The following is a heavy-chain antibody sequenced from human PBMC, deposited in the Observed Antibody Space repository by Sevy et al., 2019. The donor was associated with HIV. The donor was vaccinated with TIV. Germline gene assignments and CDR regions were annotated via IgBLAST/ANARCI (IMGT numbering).Heavy chain of an antibody. Sequence: ASVKVSCKVSGYTLTELSMHWVRQAPGKGLEWMGGFDPEDGETIYAQKFRGRVTMTEDTSTDTAYMELSSLRSEDTAVYYCATDHLRSSARGYFDYWGQGTLVTVSS. CDR2: FDPEDGET. CDR3: ATDHLRSSARGYFDY. J-gene: IGHJ4*02. CDR1: GYTLTELS. D-gene: IGHD6-6*01. V-gene: IGHV1-24*01.